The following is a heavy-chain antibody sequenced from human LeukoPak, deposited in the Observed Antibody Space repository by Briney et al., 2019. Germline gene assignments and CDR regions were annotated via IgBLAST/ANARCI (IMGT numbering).Heavy chain of an antibody. CDR2: INPNSGGT. CDR1: GYTFTGYY. CDR3: ARAFLGAGGYYYYYYYMDV. D-gene: IGHD3-16*01. V-gene: IGHV1-2*02. Sequence: ASVKVSCKASGYTFTGYYMHWVRQAPGQGLEWMGWINPNSGGTNYAQKFQGRVTMTRDTSISTAYMELSRLRSDDTAVYYCARAFLGAGGYYYYYYYMDVWGKGTTVTISS. J-gene: IGHJ6*03.